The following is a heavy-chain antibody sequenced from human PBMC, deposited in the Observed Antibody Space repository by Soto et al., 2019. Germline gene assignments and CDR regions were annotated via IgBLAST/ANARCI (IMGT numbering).Heavy chain of an antibody. J-gene: IGHJ4*02. CDR1: GFTFSSYW. CDR3: ARVGDDYVWGSYRYHFDY. Sequence: GGSVRLSCAASGFTFSSYWMSWVRQAPGKGLEWVANIKQDGSEKYYVDSVKGRFTISRDNAKNSLYLQMNSLRAEDTAVYYCARVGDDYVWGSYRYHFDYWGQGTLVTVSS. V-gene: IGHV3-7*01. D-gene: IGHD3-16*02. CDR2: IKQDGSEK.